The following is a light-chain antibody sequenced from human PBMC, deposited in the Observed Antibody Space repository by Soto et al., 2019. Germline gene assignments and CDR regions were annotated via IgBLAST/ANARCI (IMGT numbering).Light chain of an antibody. V-gene: IGKV3-15*01. CDR1: QSVSRN. Sequence: EIVMTQSPDNLSVSPGERATLSCRASQSVSRNLAWYQQKPGQTPRLLIYGASPRATGIPARFSGSGSGTEFTLTISNLQSEDFAVYYCQHYNHWPYTFGQGTKLEIK. CDR3: QHYNHWPYT. J-gene: IGKJ2*01. CDR2: GAS.